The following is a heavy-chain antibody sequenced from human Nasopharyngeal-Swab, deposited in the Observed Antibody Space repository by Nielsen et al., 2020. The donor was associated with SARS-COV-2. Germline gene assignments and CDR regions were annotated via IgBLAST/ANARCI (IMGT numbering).Heavy chain of an antibody. CDR1: GFTFDDYA. V-gene: IGHV3-9*01. Sequence: SLKISCAASGFTFDDYAMHWVRQAPGKGLEWVSGISWNSGSIGYADSVKGRFTISRDNAKNSLYLQMNSLRAEDTALYYCAKVTTRSHPNIWGQGTMVTVSS. CDR3: AKVTTRSHPNI. J-gene: IGHJ3*02. D-gene: IGHD4-17*01. CDR2: ISWNSGSI.